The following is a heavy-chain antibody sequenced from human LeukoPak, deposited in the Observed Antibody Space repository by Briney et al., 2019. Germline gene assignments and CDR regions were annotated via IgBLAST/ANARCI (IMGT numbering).Heavy chain of an antibody. J-gene: IGHJ4*02. V-gene: IGHV3-7*05. CDR3: ARGSEQRYYDILTGYYFVRTFDY. CDR2: IKQAGSEK. CDR1: GFTFSTYW. Sequence: GGSLRLSCAASGFTFSTYWVSWVRQAPGKGLEWVANIKQAGSEKYYVDSVEGRFTISRDNAKNSLYLQMNSLRAEDTAIYYCARGSEQRYYDILTGYYFVRTFDYWGQGTLVTVSS. D-gene: IGHD3-9*01.